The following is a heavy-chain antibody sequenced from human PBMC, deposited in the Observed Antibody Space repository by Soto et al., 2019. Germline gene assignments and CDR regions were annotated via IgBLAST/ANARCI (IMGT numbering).Heavy chain of an antibody. Sequence: EVQLEESGGDLVQPGGSLRVSCSASGFTLSSYWMTWVRQAPGKGLEWVANIKRDGSKQSYLDSVRGRFTISRDNVRQSLYLQMNSLRADDTALYYCARDVSPGTSSLYLDAFDIWGQGTMVTVSS. CDR2: IKRDGSKQ. CDR1: GFTLSSYW. D-gene: IGHD6-13*01. CDR3: ARDVSPGTSSLYLDAFDI. J-gene: IGHJ3*02. V-gene: IGHV3-7*05.